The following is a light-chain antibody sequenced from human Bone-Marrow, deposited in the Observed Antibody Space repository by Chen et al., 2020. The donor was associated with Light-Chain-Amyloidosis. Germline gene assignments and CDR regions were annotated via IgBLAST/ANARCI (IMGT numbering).Light chain of an antibody. J-gene: IGLJ3*02. CDR1: NIVGKD. V-gene: IGLV3-9*01. Sequence: SYELTQPLSVSVALGQTAPITCEGNNIVGKDVHWYQQTPGQAPVLVIYKNTNRPSGIPERLSGSNSGNTATLTISRAQAGDEADYHCHAWDSYTAVFGGGTKLTVL. CDR2: KNT. CDR3: HAWDSYTAV.